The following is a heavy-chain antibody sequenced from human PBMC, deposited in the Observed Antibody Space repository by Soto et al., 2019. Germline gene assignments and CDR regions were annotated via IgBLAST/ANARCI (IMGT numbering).Heavy chain of an antibody. CDR2: VDPRDGST. CDR3: ARVRSSGREFDY. D-gene: IGHD6-25*01. Sequence: QVQLVQSGAEMKRPGASVILSCKASGYIFTTYSIHWVRQTAGQGLEWRAKVDPRDGSTGYAQKFRGSGSMAWDTSAGTASMEVSSLTSDATATYYCARVRSSGREFDYWGQGTQVTVSS. V-gene: IGHV1-46*01. J-gene: IGHJ4*02. CDR1: GYIFTTYS.